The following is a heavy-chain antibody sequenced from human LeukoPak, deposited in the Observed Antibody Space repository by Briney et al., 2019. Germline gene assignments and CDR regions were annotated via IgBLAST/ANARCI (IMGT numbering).Heavy chain of an antibody. CDR1: GGTFGSYA. Sequence: SVKVSCKASGGTFGSYAISWVRQAPGQGLEWMGGIIPIFGTANYAQKFQGRVTITADESTSTAYMELSSLRSEDTAVYYRARGSPMVLADSLGYWGQGTLVTVSS. J-gene: IGHJ4*02. CDR3: ARGSPMVLADSLGY. D-gene: IGHD3-10*01. CDR2: IIPIFGTA. V-gene: IGHV1-69*01.